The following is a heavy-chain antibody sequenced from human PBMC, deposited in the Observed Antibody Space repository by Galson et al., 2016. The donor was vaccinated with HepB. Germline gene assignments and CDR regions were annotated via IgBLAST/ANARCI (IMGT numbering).Heavy chain of an antibody. J-gene: IGHJ6*02. CDR3: AKGKKGRDYYAMDV. Sequence: SLRLSCAASGFTFSSYWMHWVRQAPGKGLVWVLRITSDGSSTSYADSVKGRFTISRDSSKNTVYLQMNNLRAGDTALYYCAKGKKGRDYYAMDVWGQGTTVTVSS. CDR1: GFTFSSYW. CDR2: ITSDGSST. V-gene: IGHV3-74*01.